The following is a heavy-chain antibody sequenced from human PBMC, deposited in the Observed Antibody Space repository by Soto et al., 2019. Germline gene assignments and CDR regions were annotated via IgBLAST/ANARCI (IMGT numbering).Heavy chain of an antibody. CDR1: GGTFSSYA. CDR3: ARGRMTGYLYYYYGMDV. J-gene: IGHJ6*02. Sequence: SVKVSFKASGGTFSSYAISWVRQAPGQGLEWMGGIIPIFGTANYAQKFQGRVTITADKSTSTAYMELSSLRSEDTAVYYCARGRMTGYLYYYYGMDVWGQGTTVTVSS. V-gene: IGHV1-69*06. D-gene: IGHD3-9*01. CDR2: IIPIFGTA.